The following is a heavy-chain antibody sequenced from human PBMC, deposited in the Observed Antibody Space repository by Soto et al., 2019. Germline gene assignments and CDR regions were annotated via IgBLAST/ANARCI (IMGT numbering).Heavy chain of an antibody. CDR1: GFIFSSYS. D-gene: IGHD3-22*01. J-gene: IGHJ4*02. Sequence: LRLSCAASGFIFSSYSMSWVRQAPGKGLEWVSSISSSSSYIYYADSVKGRFTISRDNAKNSLYLQMNSLRAEDTAVYYCARDYYYDSSGYYAGFDYWGQGTLVTVSS. CDR3: ARDYYYDSSGYYAGFDY. V-gene: IGHV3-21*01. CDR2: ISSSSSYI.